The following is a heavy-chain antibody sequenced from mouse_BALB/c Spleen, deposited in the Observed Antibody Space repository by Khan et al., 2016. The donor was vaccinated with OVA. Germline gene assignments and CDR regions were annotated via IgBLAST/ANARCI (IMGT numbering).Heavy chain of an antibody. V-gene: IGHV2-6-7*01. CDR1: GFSLTGYG. CDR3: ARAYYANYREAMDY. Sequence: QVQLKESGPGLVAPSQSLSITCTVSGFSLTGYGVNWVRQPPGKGLEWLGMIWGDGSTDYNSALKSRLSISKENSKSQVFLKMNSLQTDDTARYYCARAYYANYREAMDYGGQGTSVTVSS. CDR2: IWGDGST. D-gene: IGHD2-10*01. J-gene: IGHJ4*01.